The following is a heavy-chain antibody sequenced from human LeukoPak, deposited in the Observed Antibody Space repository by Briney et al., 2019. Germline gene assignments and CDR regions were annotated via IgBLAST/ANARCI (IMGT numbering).Heavy chain of an antibody. J-gene: IGHJ4*02. Sequence: GGSLRLSCAASGFTFSSYWMSWVRQAPGKGLEWVSSISSSSSYIYYADSVKGRFTISRDNAKNSLYLQMNSLRAEDTAVYYCARPGARQRAYYFDYWGQGTLVTVFS. D-gene: IGHD1-1*01. V-gene: IGHV3-21*01. CDR2: ISSSSSYI. CDR1: GFTFSSYW. CDR3: ARPGARQRAYYFDY.